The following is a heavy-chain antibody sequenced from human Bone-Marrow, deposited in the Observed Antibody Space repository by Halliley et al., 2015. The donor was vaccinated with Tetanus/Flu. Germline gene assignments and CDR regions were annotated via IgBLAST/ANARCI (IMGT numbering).Heavy chain of an antibody. CDR2: INPNGGTI. V-gene: IGHV3-74*01. J-gene: IGHJ4*02. CDR3: ARDFDSHGSGTSGRPGGDFGS. Sequence: SLRLSCAASGFAFIRYWMHWVRQDPGKGLVWVSRINPNGGTITYADSVKGRFTVSRDNAKNTLYLQMNSLRAEDSALYYCARDFDSHGSGTSGRPGGDFGSWGQGTLVTVSS. CDR1: GFAFIRYW. D-gene: IGHD3-10*01.